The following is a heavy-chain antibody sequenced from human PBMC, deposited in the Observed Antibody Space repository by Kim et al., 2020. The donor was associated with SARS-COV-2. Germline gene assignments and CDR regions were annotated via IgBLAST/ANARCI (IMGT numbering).Heavy chain of an antibody. Sequence: GGSLRLSCAASGFTFSSYWMHWVRQAPGKGLVWVSRINSDGSSTSYADSVKGRFTISRDNAKNTPYLQMNSLRAEDTAVYYCARGGVGATPYWYFDLWGRGTLVTVSS. CDR1: GFTFSSYW. CDR3: ARGGVGATPYWYFDL. D-gene: IGHD1-26*01. CDR2: INSDGSST. J-gene: IGHJ2*01. V-gene: IGHV3-74*01.